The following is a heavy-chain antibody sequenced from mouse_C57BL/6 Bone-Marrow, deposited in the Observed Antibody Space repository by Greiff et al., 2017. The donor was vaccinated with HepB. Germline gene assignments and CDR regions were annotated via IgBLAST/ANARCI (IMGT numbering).Heavy chain of an antibody. J-gene: IGHJ2*01. D-gene: IGHD1-1*01. CDR3: ARWGVLRALYFDY. CDR1: GYTFTSYW. V-gene: IGHV1-7*01. CDR2: INPSSGYT. Sequence: VQRVESGAELAKPGASVKLSCKASGYTFTSYWMHWVKQRPGQGLEWIGYINPSSGYTKYNQKFKDKATLTADKSSSTAYMQLSSLTYEDSAVYYCARWGVLRALYFDYWGQGTTLTVSS.